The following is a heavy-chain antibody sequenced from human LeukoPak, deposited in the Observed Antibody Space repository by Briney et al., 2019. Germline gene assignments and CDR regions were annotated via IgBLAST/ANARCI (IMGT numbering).Heavy chain of an antibody. CDR3: ATPAPPTSGENVVDTGAFHI. Sequence: SVKLSCKASGYTFTRYCISCVRHAPGQGLECMVWISVYNGNTNYAQKLQSRATMTTDTSTSTDNMELSSLRSEDTVVYYCATPAPPTSGENVVDTGAFHIWGQGTMVTVSS. D-gene: IGHD2-15*01. CDR1: GYTFTRYC. V-gene: IGHV1-18*01. J-gene: IGHJ3*02. CDR2: ISVYNGNT.